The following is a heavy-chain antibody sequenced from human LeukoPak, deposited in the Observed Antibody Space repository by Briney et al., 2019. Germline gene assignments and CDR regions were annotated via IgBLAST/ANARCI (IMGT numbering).Heavy chain of an antibody. CDR2: ISSSSSTI. V-gene: IGHV3-48*02. Sequence: PGRSLRLSCAASGFTFSSYSMNWVRQAPGKGLEWVSYISSSSSTIYYADSVKGRFTISRDNAKNSLYLQMNSLRDEDTAVYYCARLSPSGSYPYDYWGQGTLVTVSS. CDR3: ARLSPSGSYPYDY. D-gene: IGHD1-26*01. CDR1: GFTFSSYS. J-gene: IGHJ4*02.